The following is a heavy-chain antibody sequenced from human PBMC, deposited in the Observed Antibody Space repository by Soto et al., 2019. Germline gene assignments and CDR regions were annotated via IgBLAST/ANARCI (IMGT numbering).Heavy chain of an antibody. J-gene: IGHJ5*02. V-gene: IGHV4-31*03. CDR2: IYYSGST. D-gene: IGHD6-13*01. CDR3: ARRAAGSQWFDP. CDR1: GDSISSRVYY. Sequence: SETLSLTCTVSGDSISSRVYYWTWIRQHPGKGLEWIGHIYYSGSTHYNPSLKSRVTISVDTSKNQFSLKLSSVTAADTAVYYCARRAAGSQWFDPWGQGALVTVS.